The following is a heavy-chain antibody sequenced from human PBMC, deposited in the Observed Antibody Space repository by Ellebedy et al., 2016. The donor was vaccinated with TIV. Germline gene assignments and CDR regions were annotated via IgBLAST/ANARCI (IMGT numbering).Heavy chain of an antibody. V-gene: IGHV4-59*01. CDR3: ARDGAFFRSSKEGGWFDP. CDR1: GCSISSYY. D-gene: IGHD3-3*02. Sequence: GSLRLSXTVSGCSISSYYWSWIRQPPGKGLEWIGYIYYSGSTNYNPSLKSRVTISVDTSKNQFSLKLSSVTAADTAVYYCARDGAFFRSSKEGGWFDPWGQGTLVTVSS. J-gene: IGHJ5*02. CDR2: IYYSGST.